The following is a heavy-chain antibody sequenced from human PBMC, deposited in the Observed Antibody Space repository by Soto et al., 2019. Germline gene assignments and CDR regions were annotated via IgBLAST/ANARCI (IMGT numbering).Heavy chain of an antibody. CDR2: ISGSGGST. CDR3: AKGHLDQLLWFGEYLPLDYYYGRDV. V-gene: IGHV3-23*01. D-gene: IGHD3-10*01. J-gene: IGHJ6*02. Sequence: PGGSLRLSCSASGFTFNNYAMHWVRQAPGKGLEWVSAISGSGGSTYYADSVKGRFTISRDNSKNTLYLQMNSLRAEDTAVYYCAKGHLDQLLWFGEYLPLDYYYGRDVWGQGTTVTVSS. CDR1: GFTFNNYA.